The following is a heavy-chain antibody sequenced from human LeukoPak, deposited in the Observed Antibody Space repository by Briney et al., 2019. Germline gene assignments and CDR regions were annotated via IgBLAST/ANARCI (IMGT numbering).Heavy chain of an antibody. Sequence: SETLSLTCTVSGGSISSGDYYWSWIRQPPGKGLEWIGYIYYSGSTYYNPSLKSRVTISVDTSKNQFSLKLSSVTAADTAVYYCARGLRYSSSWYRPWGQGTLVTVSS. CDR1: GGSISSGDYY. V-gene: IGHV4-30-4*08. CDR2: IYYSGST. CDR3: ARGLRYSSSWYRP. D-gene: IGHD6-13*01. J-gene: IGHJ5*02.